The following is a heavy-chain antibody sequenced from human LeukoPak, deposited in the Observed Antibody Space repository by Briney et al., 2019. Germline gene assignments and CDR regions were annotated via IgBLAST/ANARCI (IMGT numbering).Heavy chain of an antibody. J-gene: IGHJ4*02. Sequence: GASVKVSCKASGYTFTGYYMHWVRQAPGQGLEWMGWINPNSGGTNYAQKFQGRVTMTRDTSISTAYMELSRLRSDDTAVYYCARDRGYSGYDFLFDYWGQGTLVTVSS. CDR2: INPNSGGT. D-gene: IGHD5-12*01. V-gene: IGHV1-2*02. CDR1: GYTFTGYY. CDR3: ARDRGYSGYDFLFDY.